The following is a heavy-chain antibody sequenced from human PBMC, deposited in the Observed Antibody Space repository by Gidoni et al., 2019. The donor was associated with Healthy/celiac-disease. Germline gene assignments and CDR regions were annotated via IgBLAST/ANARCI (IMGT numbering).Heavy chain of an antibody. CDR3: VRNPGTSQTGTYFDS. V-gene: IGHV3-20*03. Sequence: DYGDSVNGRFTIARDNAKNSLYLQITSLRDDDTALYFCVRNPGTSQTGTYFDSWGQGTRVTVSS. D-gene: IGHD1-1*01. J-gene: IGHJ5*01.